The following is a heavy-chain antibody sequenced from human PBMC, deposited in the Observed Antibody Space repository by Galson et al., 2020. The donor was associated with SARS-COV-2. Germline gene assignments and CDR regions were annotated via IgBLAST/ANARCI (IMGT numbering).Heavy chain of an antibody. Sequence: GESLKISCAASGFTFYNYAMNWVRQAPGKGLEWVSTISYSGGSTYYADSVKGRFTISRDNSKNTLYLQMNSLRADDTAVYYCANLGSELKRDSWGQGTLVTVSS. CDR3: ANLGSELKRDS. CDR1: GFTFYNYA. CDR2: ISYSGGST. J-gene: IGHJ4*02. V-gene: IGHV3-23*01. D-gene: IGHD3-10*01.